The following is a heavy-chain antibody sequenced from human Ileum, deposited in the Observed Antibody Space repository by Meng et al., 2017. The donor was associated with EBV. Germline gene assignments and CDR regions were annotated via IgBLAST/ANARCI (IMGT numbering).Heavy chain of an antibody. Sequence: QVQLQESDLRLRQPWGTLTLTLAVFGGSIPNNNWSWVRQPPGPGLEWIGDISQSGSTYYNPSLKSRVTISGDKSKNNFSLRLSSVTAADTAVYYCAKRTGDRGDYFDYWGQGALVTVSS. CDR3: AKRTGDRGDYFDY. CDR2: ISQSGST. CDR1: GGSIPNNNW. V-gene: IGHV4-4*02. J-gene: IGHJ4*02. D-gene: IGHD7-27*01.